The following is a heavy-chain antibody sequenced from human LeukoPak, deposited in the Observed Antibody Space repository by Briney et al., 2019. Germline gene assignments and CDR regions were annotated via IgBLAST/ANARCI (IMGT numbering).Heavy chain of an antibody. CDR2: INDGGYNT. CDR1: GFSFSTYD. J-gene: IGHJ4*02. D-gene: IGHD4-23*01. V-gene: IGHV3-23*01. Sequence: PGGSLRLSCAASGFSFSTYDMNWVRQAPGKGLEWVSAINDGGYNTYYADSVRGRFTISRDNARNTLYLQMNSLRAEDTAVYFCAKKETVVSPGNYFDHWSQGTLVTVSS. CDR3: AKKETVVSPGNYFDH.